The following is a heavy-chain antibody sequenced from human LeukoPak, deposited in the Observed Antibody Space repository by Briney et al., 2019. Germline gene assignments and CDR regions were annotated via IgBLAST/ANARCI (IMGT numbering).Heavy chain of an antibody. CDR2: IHHSGSI. Sequence: SETLSLTCAVSDYSISSGYYWRWIRQPPGKGLEWIGSIHHSGSIYYDPSLKSRVTISLDMSKNQFSLKVTSVTAADTAVYYCAGGIVGVHAYWGQGTLVTVSS. J-gene: IGHJ4*02. CDR1: DYSISSGYY. V-gene: IGHV4-38-2*01. D-gene: IGHD1-26*01. CDR3: AGGIVGVHAY.